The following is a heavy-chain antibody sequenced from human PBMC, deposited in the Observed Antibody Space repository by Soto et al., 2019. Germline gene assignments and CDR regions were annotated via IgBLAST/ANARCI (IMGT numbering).Heavy chain of an antibody. Sequence: GASVKVSCKASGYTFTDYYVHWVRQAPGQGLEWMGWINPNSGGTKTAQKFQGRVTVTRDTSINTAYMDLSRLRSDDTAVYYCARDVTRTQSCTNGVCYYHYYDMDVWGQGTMVTV. CDR1: GYTFTDYY. V-gene: IGHV1-2*02. J-gene: IGHJ6*02. CDR3: ARDVTRTQSCTNGVCYYHYYDMDV. CDR2: INPNSGGT. D-gene: IGHD2-8*01.